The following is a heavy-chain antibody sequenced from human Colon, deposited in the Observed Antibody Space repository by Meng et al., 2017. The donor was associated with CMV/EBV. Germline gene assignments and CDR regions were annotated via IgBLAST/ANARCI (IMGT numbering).Heavy chain of an antibody. Sequence: KASGYRVSRYGFSWVRQAPGQGLEWMGWIGAHTGNTNYAQKFQDRVTMTTDMSTSTAYMELRSLRSDDTAVYYCARDKGGYAGGGDHWGQGTLVTVSS. CDR2: IGAHTGNT. J-gene: IGHJ4*02. D-gene: IGHD5-12*01. V-gene: IGHV1-18*01. CDR3: ARDKGGYAGGGDH. CDR1: GYRVSRYG.